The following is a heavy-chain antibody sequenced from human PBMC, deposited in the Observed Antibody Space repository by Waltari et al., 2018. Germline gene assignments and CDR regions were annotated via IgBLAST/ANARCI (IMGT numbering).Heavy chain of an antibody. J-gene: IGHJ6*02. CDR1: GFTFSSYW. D-gene: IGHD6-13*01. Sequence: EVQLVASGGGLVQPGGSLRLSCAASGFTFSSYWMSWVREAPGQGLEWVANIKQDGSEKYYVDSVKGRFTISRDNSKNTLYLQMNSLRAEDTAVYYWARDEKAAAGSTVYYDYYGMDVWGQGTTVTVSS. CDR2: IKQDGSEK. V-gene: IGHV3-7*01. CDR3: ARDEKAAAGSTVYYDYYGMDV.